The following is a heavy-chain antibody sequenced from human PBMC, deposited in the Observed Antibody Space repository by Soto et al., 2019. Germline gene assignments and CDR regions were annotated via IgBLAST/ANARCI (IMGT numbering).Heavy chain of an antibody. CDR3: ARGDYYDSSGYYPYNWFDP. V-gene: IGHV3-30*03. J-gene: IGHJ5*02. Sequence: GGSLRLSCAASGFTFSNYGIHWVRQAPGKGLEWVAVISHDGNKEYYADSVKGRFTVSRDNSKNTLYLQMNSLRAEDTAVYYCARGDYYDSSGYYPYNWFDPWGQGTLVTVS. CDR1: GFTFSNYG. D-gene: IGHD3-22*01. CDR2: ISHDGNKE.